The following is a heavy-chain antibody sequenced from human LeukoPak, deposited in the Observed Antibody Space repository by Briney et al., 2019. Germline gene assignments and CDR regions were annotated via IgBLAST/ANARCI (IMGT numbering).Heavy chain of an antibody. CDR2: ISTYNGDT. D-gene: IGHD1-1*01. V-gene: IGHV1-18*01. CDR3: ARDHNWVVDY. J-gene: IGHJ4*02. CDR1: GYTFTSYG. Sequence: ASVKVSCKASGYTFTSYGIRWVRQAPGQGLEWMGWISTYNGDTNYAQKLQGRVTMTTDTSTSTAYMELRSLRSDDTAVYYCARDHNWVVDYWGQGTLVTVPS.